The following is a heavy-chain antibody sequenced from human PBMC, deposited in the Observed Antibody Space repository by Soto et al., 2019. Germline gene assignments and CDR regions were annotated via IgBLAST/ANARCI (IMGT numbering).Heavy chain of an antibody. J-gene: IGHJ4*02. CDR1: GFTFSSYG. Sequence: QVQLVESGGCVVQPGRSLRLSCAASGFTFSSYGMHWVRQAPGKGLEWVAVIWYDGSNKYYADSVKGRFTISRDNSKNTLYLQMNSLRAEDTAVYYCARDLRGATTLDYWGQGTLVTVSS. D-gene: IGHD1-26*01. CDR3: ARDLRGATTLDY. CDR2: IWYDGSNK. V-gene: IGHV3-33*01.